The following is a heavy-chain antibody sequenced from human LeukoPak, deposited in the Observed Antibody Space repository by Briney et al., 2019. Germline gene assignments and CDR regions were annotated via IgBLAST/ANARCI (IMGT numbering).Heavy chain of an antibody. J-gene: IGHJ4*02. CDR1: GYSISSGYH. D-gene: IGHD5-24*01. Sequence: SETLSLTCTASGYSISSGYHWGWIRQPPGKGLEWIGSIYHSGSTYYNPSLKSRVTISVDTSKNQFSLKLSSVTAADTAVYYCARDGYNYGREDYWGQGTLVTVSS. CDR2: IYHSGST. V-gene: IGHV4-38-2*02. CDR3: ARDGYNYGREDY.